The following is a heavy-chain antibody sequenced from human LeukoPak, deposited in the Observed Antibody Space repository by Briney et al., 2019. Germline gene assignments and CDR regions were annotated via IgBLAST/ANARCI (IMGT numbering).Heavy chain of an antibody. CDR1: GGSIISIGYF. D-gene: IGHD3-16*01. Sequence: PAETLSLTCTVSGGSIISIGYFWVWIRQPPGKGLEWIGTIFHSGSTYYNASLKSRVTMSVDTSKNQFSLKLSSVTAADTAVYYCVRRSTAGEWFDPWGQGTLVTVSS. CDR3: VRRSTAGEWFDP. J-gene: IGHJ5*02. CDR2: IFHSGST. V-gene: IGHV4-39*01.